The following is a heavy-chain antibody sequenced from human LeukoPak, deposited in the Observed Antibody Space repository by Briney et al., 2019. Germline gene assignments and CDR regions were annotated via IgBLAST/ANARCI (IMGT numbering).Heavy chain of an antibody. CDR1: GYTFTSYG. CDR3: ARVHYDSSGYYYGNY. D-gene: IGHD3-22*01. J-gene: IGHJ4*02. CDR2: ISAYNGNT. Sequence: GASVKVSCKASGYTFTSYGISWVRQAPGQGLEWMGWISAYNGNTNYAQKLQGRVTMTTDTSTSTAYMELRGLRSDDTAVYYCARVHYDSSGYYYGNYWGQGTLVTVSS. V-gene: IGHV1-18*01.